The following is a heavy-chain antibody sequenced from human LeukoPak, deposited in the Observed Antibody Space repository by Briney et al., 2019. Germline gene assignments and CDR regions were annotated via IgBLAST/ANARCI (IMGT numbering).Heavy chain of an antibody. D-gene: IGHD4-11*01. CDR1: GGSISSYY. J-gene: IGHJ4*02. V-gene: IGHV4-59*01. Sequence: PSETLFLTCTVSGGSISSYYWSWIRQPPGKGLEWIGYIYYSGSTDYNPSLKSRVTISVDTSKNQFSLKLSSVTAADTAVYYCAREGVTKYYFDYWGQGTLVTVSS. CDR2: IYYSGST. CDR3: AREGVTKYYFDY.